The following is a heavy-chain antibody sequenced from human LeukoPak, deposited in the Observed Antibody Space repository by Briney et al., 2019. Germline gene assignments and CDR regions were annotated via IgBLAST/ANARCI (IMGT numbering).Heavy chain of an antibody. V-gene: IGHV4-39*01. J-gene: IGHJ3*02. CDR3: ARGDPLINAFDI. Sequence: SETLSLTCTVSGGSVSSGSYYWSWIRQPPGKGLEWIGEINHSGSFNYNPSLKSRVTLSIDTSKNQFSLKLSFVTAADTAVYYCARGDPLINAFDIWGQGTMVTVSS. CDR2: INHSGSF. CDR1: GGSVSSGSYY.